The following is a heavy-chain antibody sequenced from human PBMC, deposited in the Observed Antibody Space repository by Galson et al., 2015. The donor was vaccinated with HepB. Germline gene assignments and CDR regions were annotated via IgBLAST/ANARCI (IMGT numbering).Heavy chain of an antibody. V-gene: IGHV1-8*01. CDR2: MNTDSGNT. CDR1: GYTFTSYD. J-gene: IGHJ4*01. CDR3: ARARAAGYSSSFAY. Sequence: SVKVSCKASGYTFTSYDINWVRQAIGQGLEWMGWMNTDSGNTGYTQTFQGRVTMIRNTSINTAYLELRILRSEDTAVYYCARARAAGYSSSFAYWGHGTLVTVSS. D-gene: IGHD6-13*01.